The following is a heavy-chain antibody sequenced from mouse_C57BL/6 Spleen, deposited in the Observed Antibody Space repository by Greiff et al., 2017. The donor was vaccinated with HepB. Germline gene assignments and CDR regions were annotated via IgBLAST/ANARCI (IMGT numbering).Heavy chain of an antibody. Sequence: QVQLQQSGPELVKTGASVKISCKASGYAFSSSWMNWVKQRPGKGLEWIGRIYPGDGDTNYNGKFKGKATLTADKSSSTAYMQLSSLTSEDSAVYFCARPDYYDYDGYFDVWGTGTTVTVSS. J-gene: IGHJ1*03. CDR2: IYPGDGDT. D-gene: IGHD2-4*01. V-gene: IGHV1-82*01. CDR1: GYAFSSSW. CDR3: ARPDYYDYDGYFDV.